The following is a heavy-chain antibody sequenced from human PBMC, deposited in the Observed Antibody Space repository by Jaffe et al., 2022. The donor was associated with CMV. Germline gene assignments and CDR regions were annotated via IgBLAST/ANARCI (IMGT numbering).Heavy chain of an antibody. CDR1: GFNFDDHA. D-gene: IGHD3-22*01. CDR3: VKESYSESSGPKGSLNF. V-gene: IGHV3-9*01. CDR2: VSWRSDKK. J-gene: IGHJ4*02. Sequence: EVQLVESGGGLIQPGRSLALSCTGSGFNFDDHAIHWVRQPPGKGLEWVSSVSWRSDKKDYADSVKGRFTISKDNAKNSLYLQMHNLRTEDTALYYCVKESYSESSGPKGSLNFWGQGTLVTVS.